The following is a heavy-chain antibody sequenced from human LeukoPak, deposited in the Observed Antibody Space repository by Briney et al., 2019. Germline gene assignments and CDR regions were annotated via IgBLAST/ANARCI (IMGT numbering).Heavy chain of an antibody. V-gene: IGHV1-58*01. J-gene: IGHJ6*02. CDR3: AADKGYCSGGSCYGGYYYYGMDV. Sequence: SVKVSCKASGFTFTSSAVQWVRQARGQRLEWIGWIVVGSGNTNYAQKFQERVTITRDMSTSTAYMDLSSLRSEDTAVYYCAADKGYCSGGSCYGGYYYYGMDVWGQGTTVTVSS. CDR1: GFTFTSSA. CDR2: IVVGSGNT. D-gene: IGHD2-15*01.